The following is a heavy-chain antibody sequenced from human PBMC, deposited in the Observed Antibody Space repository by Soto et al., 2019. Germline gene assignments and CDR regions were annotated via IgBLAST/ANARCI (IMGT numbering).Heavy chain of an antibody. CDR2: IYYSGST. V-gene: IGHV4-31*03. CDR1: GGSISSGGYY. J-gene: IGHJ6*02. Sequence: QVQLQESGPGLVKPSQTLSLTCTVSGGSISSGGYYWSWIRQHPGKGLEWIGYIYYSGSTYYNPSLKSRVTISVDTSKNQFSLKLSSVTAADTAVYYCASETRDGYNLYYYGMDVWGLGTTVTVSS. D-gene: IGHD5-12*01. CDR3: ASETRDGYNLYYYGMDV.